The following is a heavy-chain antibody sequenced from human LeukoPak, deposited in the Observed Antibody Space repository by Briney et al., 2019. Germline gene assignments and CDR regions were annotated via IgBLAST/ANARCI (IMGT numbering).Heavy chain of an antibody. CDR2: INPNSGGT. Sequence: ASVKVSCKVSGYTFTGYYMHWVRQAPGQGLEWMGWINPNSGGTNYAQKFQGRVTMTRDTSISTAYMELSRLRSDDTAVYYCARVSGGDYYYYYMDVWGKGTTVTVSS. D-gene: IGHD3-10*01. CDR3: ARVSGGDYYYYYMDV. CDR1: GYTFTGYY. J-gene: IGHJ6*03. V-gene: IGHV1-2*02.